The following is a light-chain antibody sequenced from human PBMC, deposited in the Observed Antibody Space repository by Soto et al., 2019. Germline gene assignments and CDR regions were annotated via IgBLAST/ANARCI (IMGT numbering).Light chain of an antibody. CDR3: QQRSNWPWT. J-gene: IGKJ1*01. CDR1: QSVSSY. V-gene: IGKV3-11*01. CDR2: DAS. Sequence: EILMTQSPDTLSVSPGESATLSCRASQSVSSYLAWYQQKPGQAPRLLIYDASNRATGIPARFSGSGSGTDFTLTISSLEPEDFAVYYCQQRSNWPWTFGQGTKVDI.